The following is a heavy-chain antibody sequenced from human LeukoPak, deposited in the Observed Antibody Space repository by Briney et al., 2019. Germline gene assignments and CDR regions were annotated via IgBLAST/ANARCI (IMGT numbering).Heavy chain of an antibody. CDR3: AREHSWDANWFDP. CDR1: GYTFTSNY. D-gene: IGHD6-13*01. V-gene: IGHV1-46*01. CDR2: ISPSGGST. J-gene: IGHJ5*02. Sequence: EASVKVSCKAFGYTFTSNYMHWVRQAPGQGPEWMGVISPSGGSTTYAQKFQGRVTLTRDTSISTAYMELSRLRSDDTAVYYCAREHSWDANWFDPWGQGTLVTVST.